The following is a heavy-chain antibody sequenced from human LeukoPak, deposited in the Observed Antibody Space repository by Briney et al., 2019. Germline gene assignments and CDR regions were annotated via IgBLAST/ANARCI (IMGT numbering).Heavy chain of an antibody. J-gene: IGHJ4*02. V-gene: IGHV3-23*01. CDR2: ISGSGSYT. D-gene: IGHD3-22*01. Sequence: LTGGSLRLSCAASGFTFSTYAMSWVRQAPGKGLEWVSAISGSGSYTYYADSVKGRFTISRDNSKNTLYMQMNSLRAEDRAVYLCAKGGVVVLTQFDYWGQGTLVTVSS. CDR1: GFTFSTYA. CDR3: AKGGVVVLTQFDY.